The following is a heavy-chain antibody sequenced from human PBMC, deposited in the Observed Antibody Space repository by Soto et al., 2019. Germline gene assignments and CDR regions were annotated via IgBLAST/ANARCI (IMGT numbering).Heavy chain of an antibody. V-gene: IGHV1-18*01. CDR2: ISAYNGNT. J-gene: IGHJ6*03. D-gene: IGHD3-3*01. CDR1: GYTFTSYG. Sequence: QVQLVQSGAEVKKPGASVKVSCKASGYTFTSYGISWVRQAPGQGLEWMGWISAYNGNTNYAQKLQGRVTMTTDTSTRTAYMELRSLRSDDTAVYYCARQTPYYDFWSGYYSTDYYYYMDVWGKGTTVTVSS. CDR3: ARQTPYYDFWSGYYSTDYYYYMDV.